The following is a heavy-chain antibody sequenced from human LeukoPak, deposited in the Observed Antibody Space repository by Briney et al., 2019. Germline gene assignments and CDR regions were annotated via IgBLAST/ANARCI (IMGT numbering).Heavy chain of an antibody. D-gene: IGHD3-3*01. Sequence: SETLSLTCTVSGGSISSYYWGWIREPPGKGLEWIGSIYYSGSTYYNPSLKSRVTISVDTSKNQFALKLSSVTAADTAVYYCARKFDYDFWSGLNWFDPWGQGTLVTVSS. CDR1: GGSISSYY. V-gene: IGHV4-39*01. J-gene: IGHJ5*02. CDR2: IYYSGST. CDR3: ARKFDYDFWSGLNWFDP.